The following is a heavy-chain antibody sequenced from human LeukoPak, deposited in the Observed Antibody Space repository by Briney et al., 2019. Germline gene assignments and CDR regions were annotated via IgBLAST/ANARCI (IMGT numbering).Heavy chain of an antibody. D-gene: IGHD3-22*01. CDR3: ARDYYDSSGSDY. Sequence: SGGALRLSCGGSGFTFSDYYMSWIRQAPGEGVGGFSYISSSGSTIYYADSVKGRFTISRDNAKNSLYLQMNSLRAEDTAVYYCARDYYDSSGSDYWGQGTLVTVSS. J-gene: IGHJ4*02. CDR2: ISSSGSTI. V-gene: IGHV3-11*01. CDR1: GFTFSDYY.